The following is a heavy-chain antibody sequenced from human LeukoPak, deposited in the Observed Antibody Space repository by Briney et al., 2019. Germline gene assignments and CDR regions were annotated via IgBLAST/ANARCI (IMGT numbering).Heavy chain of an antibody. CDR2: IWYDGSNK. J-gene: IGHJ4*02. CDR3: ARDSPYGTAGY. D-gene: IGHD2-8*02. V-gene: IGHV3-33*01. CDR1: GFTFSSYD. Sequence: GGSLRLSCAASGFTFSSYDMHWVSQAPGKGLEWVAVIWYDGSNKYSADSVKGRFTISRDNSKNTLYLQMNSLRAEDTAVYYCARDSPYGTAGYWGQGTLVTVPS.